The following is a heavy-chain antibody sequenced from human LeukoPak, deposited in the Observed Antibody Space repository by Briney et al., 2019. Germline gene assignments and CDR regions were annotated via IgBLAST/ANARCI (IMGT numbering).Heavy chain of an antibody. CDR1: GFAVSREY. CDR2: IYNSDKT. V-gene: IGHV3-53*01. CDR3: ARSILDGSGSYYMAY. D-gene: IGHD3-10*01. J-gene: IGHJ4*02. Sequence: PGGSLRLSCAAPGFAVSREYMSWVRQAPGQGLEWVSVIYNSDKTYYADSVKGRFTISRDNSENTLYLQMNSLGADDTAVYYCARSILDGSGSYYMAYWGQGTLVTVSS.